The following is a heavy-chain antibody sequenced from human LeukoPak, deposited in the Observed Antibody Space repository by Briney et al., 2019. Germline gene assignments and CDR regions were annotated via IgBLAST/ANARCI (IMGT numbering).Heavy chain of an antibody. D-gene: IGHD5-12*01. J-gene: IGHJ4*02. V-gene: IGHV3-21*04. Sequence: GGSLRLSCAGSGFIFSDYWVTWIRQAPGKGLEWVSSISSSSGYIYYADSVKGRFTISRDNSKKTLYLQMNSLRAEDTAVYYCAKGGEATILYFDYWGQGALVTVSS. CDR3: AKGGEATILYFDY. CDR2: ISSSSGYI. CDR1: GFIFSDYW.